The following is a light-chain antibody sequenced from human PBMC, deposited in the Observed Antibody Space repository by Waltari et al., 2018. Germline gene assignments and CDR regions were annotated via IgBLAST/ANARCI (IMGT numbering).Light chain of an antibody. J-gene: IGLJ2*01. CDR1: SLRSSL. Sequence: SSELTQDPTVSVALGQTVRITCQGDSLRSSLANWFQQKPGQAPVLVIYGENQRPSGIPDRFSGSTSGNTASLTITGAQAEDESDYYCSSRDNSGKHVVFGGGTKLTVL. CDR2: GEN. V-gene: IGLV3-19*01. CDR3: SSRDNSGKHVV.